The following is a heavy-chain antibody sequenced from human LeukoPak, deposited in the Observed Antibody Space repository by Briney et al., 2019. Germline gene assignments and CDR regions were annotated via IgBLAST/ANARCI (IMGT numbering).Heavy chain of an antibody. CDR2: ISSTSAYI. V-gene: IGHV3-21*01. CDR1: GFALRSYT. CDR3: ARVAVAGPTGWFDS. D-gene: IGHD6-19*01. J-gene: IGHJ5*01. Sequence: GGSLRLSCAASGFALRSYTVTWVRQAPGKGLEWVSSISSTSAYIYYAESVKGRFSISRDNVDNVVHLQMSSLRNEDTAFYYCARVAVAGPTGWFDSWGQGTLVTVSS.